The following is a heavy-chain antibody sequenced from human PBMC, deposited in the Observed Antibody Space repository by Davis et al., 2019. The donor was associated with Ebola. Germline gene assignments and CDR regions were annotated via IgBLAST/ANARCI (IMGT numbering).Heavy chain of an antibody. CDR3: ARDHVVAGVIFDF. Sequence: GGSLRPSCAASGFTFSDYWMNWVRQAPGKGLEWVANIKYDGTEKYYVDSVKGRFTISRDNAKNSLYLQMSNLRAEDTAMYYCARDHVVAGVIFDFWGQGTLVTVSS. V-gene: IGHV3-7*03. CDR1: GFTFSDYW. CDR2: IKYDGTEK. J-gene: IGHJ4*02. D-gene: IGHD6-19*01.